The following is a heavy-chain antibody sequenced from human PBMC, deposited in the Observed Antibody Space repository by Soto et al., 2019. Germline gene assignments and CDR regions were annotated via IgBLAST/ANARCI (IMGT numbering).Heavy chain of an antibody. J-gene: IGHJ4*02. Sequence: PSETLSLTCSVSGAPISSNDYFWAWIRQPPGRGLEFIASVHASGGTYHASSLKSRATMSLDTSKDQFSLKLQSVTAADTGTYYCAAIVVGATRHSDVDHWGQGTLVTVSS. CDR1: GAPISSNDYF. V-gene: IGHV4-39*01. CDR3: AAIVVGATRHSDVDH. CDR2: VHASGGT. D-gene: IGHD2-15*01.